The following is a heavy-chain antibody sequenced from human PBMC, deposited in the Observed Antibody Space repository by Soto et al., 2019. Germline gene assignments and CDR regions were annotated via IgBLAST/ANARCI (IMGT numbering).Heavy chain of an antibody. CDR2: ISSNGGST. D-gene: IGHD6-6*01. J-gene: IGHJ4*02. Sequence: GGSLRLSCSASGFTFSSYAMHWVRQAPGKGLEYVSAISSNGGSTYYADSVKGRFTISRDNSKNTLYLQMSSLRAEDTAVYYCVKDAGGRSSSSYGYYFDYWGQGTLVTVSS. V-gene: IGHV3-64D*08. CDR1: GFTFSSYA. CDR3: VKDAGGRSSSSYGYYFDY.